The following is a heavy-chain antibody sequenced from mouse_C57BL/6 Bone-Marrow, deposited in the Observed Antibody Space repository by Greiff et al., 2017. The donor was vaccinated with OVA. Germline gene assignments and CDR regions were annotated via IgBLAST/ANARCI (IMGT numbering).Heavy chain of an antibody. CDR3: ARDGGSSPPWFAY. Sequence: EVQLQESGPGMVKPSQSLSLTCTVTGYSITSGYDWHWIRHFPGNKLEWMGYISYSGSTNYNPSLKSRISITHDTSKNHFFLKLKSVTTEDTATYYCARDGGSSPPWFAYWGQGTLVTVSA. D-gene: IGHD1-1*01. CDR1: GYSITSGYD. V-gene: IGHV3-1*01. J-gene: IGHJ3*01. CDR2: ISYSGST.